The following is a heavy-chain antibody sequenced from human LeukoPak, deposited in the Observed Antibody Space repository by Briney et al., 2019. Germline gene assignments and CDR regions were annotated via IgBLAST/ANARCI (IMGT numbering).Heavy chain of an antibody. V-gene: IGHV3-74*01. CDR3: ARGSGSYSPFDY. CDR1: VFTFSGYW. Sequence: PGGSLRLSCAASVFTFSGYWMHWVRQTPWRGQVWVSRINSDGSITSHADSVKGRFTISRDNAKNTLYLQVNSLRAEDTAVYYCARGSGSYSPFDYWGQGTLVTVSS. D-gene: IGHD3-10*01. CDR2: INSDGSIT. J-gene: IGHJ4*02.